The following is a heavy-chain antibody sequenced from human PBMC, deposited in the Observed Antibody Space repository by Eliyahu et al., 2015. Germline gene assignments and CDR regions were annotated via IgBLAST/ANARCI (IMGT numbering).Heavy chain of an antibody. CDR1: GFIFSDFH. CDR2: IRNSGDTI. D-gene: IGHD3-10*01. V-gene: IGHV3-11*01. Sequence: QVQLVESGGDLVTPGGSLRLSCAASGFIFSDFHMIWIRQAPGKGLEWVSYIRNSGDTIYYADSVKGRFTISRDNAKNSLYLQMNSLRAEDTAVYYCAKTRNIINVHWGWFDHWGLGTLVTVSS. CDR3: AKTRNIINVHWGWFDH. J-gene: IGHJ5*02.